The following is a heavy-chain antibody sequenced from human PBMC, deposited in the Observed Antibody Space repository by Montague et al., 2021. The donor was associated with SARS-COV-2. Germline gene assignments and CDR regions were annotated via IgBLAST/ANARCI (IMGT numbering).Heavy chain of an antibody. CDR1: GGSISYSSYF. V-gene: IGHV4-61*02. CDR3: ASSHCGGVCY. CDR2: IHTSGST. Sequence: TLSLTCTVSGGSISYSSYFWAWIRQPAGKGLEWIGRIHTSGSTNYXPPLKSRVTISIDTSKDQFSLELSSVTAADTAVYYCASSHCGGVCYSGQGTLVTVSS. D-gene: IGHD2-21*02. J-gene: IGHJ4*02.